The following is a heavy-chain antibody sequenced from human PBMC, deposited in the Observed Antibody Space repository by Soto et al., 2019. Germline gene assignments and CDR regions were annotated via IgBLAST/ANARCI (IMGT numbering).Heavy chain of an antibody. V-gene: IGHV1-24*01. CDR1: GYSFSEMS. Sequence: ASVKVSCKVSGYSFSEMSMHWVRQTPEKGLEWMGSFDGEDGQTMYAQKFQGRVTMTEDTSADTAYMELSSLRSDDTAVYYCGITGPTGHLDYWGQGSSVTVSS. CDR2: FDGEDGQT. CDR3: GITGPTGHLDY. J-gene: IGHJ4*02. D-gene: IGHD3-10*01.